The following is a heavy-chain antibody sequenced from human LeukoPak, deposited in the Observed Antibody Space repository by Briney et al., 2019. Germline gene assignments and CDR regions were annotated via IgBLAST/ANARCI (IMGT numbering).Heavy chain of an antibody. Sequence: GASVKVSCKASGYTFTSNGISWVRQAPGQGVEWMGWISAYNGNTNYAQKLQGRVTMTTDTSTSTAYMELRSLRSDDTAVYYYARDYAPDEVGATSEFDYWGQGTLVTVSS. CDR3: ARDYAPDEVGATSEFDY. V-gene: IGHV1-18*01. J-gene: IGHJ4*02. CDR1: GYTFTSNG. D-gene: IGHD1-26*01. CDR2: ISAYNGNT.